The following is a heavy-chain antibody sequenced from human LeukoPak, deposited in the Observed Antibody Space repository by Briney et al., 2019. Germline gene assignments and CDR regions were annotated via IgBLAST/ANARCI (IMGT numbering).Heavy chain of an antibody. CDR1: GYSISSGYY. CDR3: ARAMYSSSWYDAFDI. D-gene: IGHD6-13*01. J-gene: IGHJ3*02. V-gene: IGHV4-38-2*02. CDR2: IYHSGST. Sequence: PSQTLSLTCTVSGYSISSGYYWGWIRQPPGEGLEWIGSIYHSGSTYYNPSLKSRVTISVDTSKNQFSLKLSSVTAADTAVYYCARAMYSSSWYDAFDIWGQGTMVTVSS.